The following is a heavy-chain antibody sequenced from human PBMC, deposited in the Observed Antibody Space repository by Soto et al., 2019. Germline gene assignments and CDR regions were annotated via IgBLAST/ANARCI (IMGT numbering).Heavy chain of an antibody. J-gene: IGHJ4*02. Sequence: SETLSLTCAVYGGSFSGYYWSWIRQPPGKGLEWIGEINHSGSTNYNPSLKSRVTISVDTSKNQFSLKLSPVTAADTAVYYCARGSGYSGYDWGLDYWGQGTLVTVSS. CDR1: GGSFSGYY. CDR2: INHSGST. V-gene: IGHV4-34*01. D-gene: IGHD5-12*01. CDR3: ARGSGYSGYDWGLDY.